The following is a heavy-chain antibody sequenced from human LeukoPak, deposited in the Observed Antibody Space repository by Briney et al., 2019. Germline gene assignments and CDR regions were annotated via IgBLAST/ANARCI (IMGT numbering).Heavy chain of an antibody. CDR2: ISSSGSTI. Sequence: GGSLRLSCAASGFTFSDYYMSWIRQAPGKGLEWVSYISSSGSTIYYADSVKGRFTISRDNAKNSLYLQMNSLRAEDMALYYCAKSMSTVTTPFDYWGQGTLDTVSS. V-gene: IGHV3-11*01. J-gene: IGHJ4*02. CDR1: GFTFSDYY. D-gene: IGHD4-17*01. CDR3: AKSMSTVTTPFDY.